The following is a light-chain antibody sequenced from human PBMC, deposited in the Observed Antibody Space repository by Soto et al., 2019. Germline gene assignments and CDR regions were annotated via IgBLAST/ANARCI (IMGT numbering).Light chain of an antibody. J-gene: IGLJ1*01. V-gene: IGLV2-23*01. CDR2: EGI. CDR1: SNTIGGYNV. CDR3: CSYVGATTYV. Sequence: QSALTQPPSASGSPGQSITISCTGSSNTIGGYNVVSWYQQHPGKAPKVIIYEGIKRPSGVSNRFSGAISGSTASLTISGLQAEDEADYYCCSYVGATTYVFGSGTKVTVL.